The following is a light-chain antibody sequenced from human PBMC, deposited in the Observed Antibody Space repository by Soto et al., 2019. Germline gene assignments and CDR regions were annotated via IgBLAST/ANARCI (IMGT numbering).Light chain of an antibody. CDR1: QDINKN. J-gene: IGKJ2*01. Sequence: DIQMTQSPSSLSASVGDRVTITCQASQDINKNLIWYQQKPGKAPKLLIYDASDLETGVPSRFSGSGSGTGFTFTISSLQPEDFATYYCQQYDHPPYTFGQGTKLEIK. CDR3: QQYDHPPYT. V-gene: IGKV1-33*01. CDR2: DAS.